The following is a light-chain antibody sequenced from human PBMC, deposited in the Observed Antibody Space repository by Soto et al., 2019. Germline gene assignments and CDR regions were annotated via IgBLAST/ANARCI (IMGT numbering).Light chain of an antibody. Sequence: DIVLTQTPLSSPATLGQPASISCRSSQSLVHSDGNTYLNWLQQRPGQPPRLLIYEVSNRFSGVPDRFSGSGAGTDFTLEISRVEAEDVGVYYCMQTTQFPLTFGGGTKVEIK. V-gene: IGKV2-24*01. CDR1: QSLVHSDGNTY. J-gene: IGKJ4*01. CDR3: MQTTQFPLT. CDR2: EVS.